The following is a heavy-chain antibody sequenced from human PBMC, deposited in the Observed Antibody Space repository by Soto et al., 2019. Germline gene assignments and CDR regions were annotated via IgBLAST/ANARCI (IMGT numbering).Heavy chain of an antibody. CDR3: ARSGYDFRYSGSYYPPFDY. CDR1: GYSFTSYW. D-gene: IGHD1-26*01. J-gene: IGHJ4*02. CDR2: IYPGDSDT. Sequence: PGESLKISCKGSGYSFTSYWIGWVRQMPGKGLEWMGIIYPGDSDTRYSPSFQGQVTISADKSISTAYLQWSSLKASDTAMYYCARSGYDFRYSGSYYPPFDYWGQGTLVTVSS. V-gene: IGHV5-51*01.